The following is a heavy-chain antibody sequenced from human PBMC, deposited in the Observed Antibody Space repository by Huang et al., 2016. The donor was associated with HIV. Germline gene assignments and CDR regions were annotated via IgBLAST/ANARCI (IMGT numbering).Heavy chain of an antibody. CDR1: GFSLDSYN. CDR3: ARDRGQQLSPFDS. D-gene: IGHD6-13*01. Sequence: EVQLVESGGGLVKPGGSLRLSCAASGFSLDSYNMYWVRQTPGKWLQWVSSISPSSSFIEYADSVKGRFSISRDNAKNSLYLQMNNLRGEDTAVYYCARDRGQQLSPFDSWGQGTLVTVSS. V-gene: IGHV3-21*01. CDR2: ISPSSSFI. J-gene: IGHJ4*02.